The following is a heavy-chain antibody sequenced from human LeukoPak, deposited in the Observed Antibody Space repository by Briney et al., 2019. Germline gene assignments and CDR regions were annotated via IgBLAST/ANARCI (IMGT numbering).Heavy chain of an antibody. Sequence: ASVKVSCKASGYTFTDYGMNWVRQAPGQGLEWMGWINTNTGNPTYAQGFTGRFVFSLDTSVSTAYLQISSLKAEDTAVCYCARKLPGIAAAGGPWGQGTLVTVSS. V-gene: IGHV7-4-1*02. D-gene: IGHD6-13*01. CDR1: GYTFTDYG. CDR2: INTNTGNP. CDR3: ARKLPGIAAAGGP. J-gene: IGHJ5*02.